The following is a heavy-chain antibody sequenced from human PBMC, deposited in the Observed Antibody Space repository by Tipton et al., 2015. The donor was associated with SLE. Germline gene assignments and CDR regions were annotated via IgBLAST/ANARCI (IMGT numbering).Heavy chain of an antibody. J-gene: IGHJ4*02. Sequence: TLSLTCTVSGGSISSGNYSWNWIRQPAGKGLEWIGRIYTSGSTNYNPSLKSRVTISVDRSQNQFSLKLTSLTAADTAVYYCARADYDNAPFFDFWGQGSLVTVSS. CDR3: ARADYDNAPFFDF. D-gene: IGHD3-22*01. CDR1: GGSISSGNYS. V-gene: IGHV4-61*02. CDR2: IYTSGST.